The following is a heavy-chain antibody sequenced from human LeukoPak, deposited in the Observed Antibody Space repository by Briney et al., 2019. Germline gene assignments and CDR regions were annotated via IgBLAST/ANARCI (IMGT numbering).Heavy chain of an antibody. CDR3: ASSPFHYDFRRGGWFDP. V-gene: IGHV4-34*01. CDR1: GFTFSSYW. CDR2: INHSGST. Sequence: NPGGSLRLSCAASGFTFSSYWMSWVRQAPGKGLEWIGEINHSGSTNYNPSLKSRVTISVDTSKNQFSLKLSSVTAADTAVYYCASSPFHYDFRRGGWFDPWGQGTLVTVSS. J-gene: IGHJ5*02. D-gene: IGHD3-3*01.